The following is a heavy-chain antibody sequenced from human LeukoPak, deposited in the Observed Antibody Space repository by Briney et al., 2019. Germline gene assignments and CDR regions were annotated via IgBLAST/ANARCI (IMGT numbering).Heavy chain of an antibody. CDR2: INHSGST. CDR1: GGSFSGYY. Sequence: SETLSLTCAVYGGSFSGYYWSWIRQPPGKGLEWIGEINHSGSTNYNPSLKSRVTISVDTSKNQFSLKLSSVTAADTAVYYCARVSGCSSGWYIRYWGQGTLVTVSS. D-gene: IGHD6-19*01. V-gene: IGHV4-34*01. CDR3: ARVSGCSSGWYIRY. J-gene: IGHJ4*02.